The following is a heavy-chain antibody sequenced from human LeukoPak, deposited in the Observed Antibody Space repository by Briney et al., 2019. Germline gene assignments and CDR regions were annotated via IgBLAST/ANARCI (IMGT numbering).Heavy chain of an antibody. J-gene: IGHJ3*02. CDR1: GFTVSSNY. V-gene: IGHV3-66*02. Sequence: PGRSLRLSCAASGFTVSSNYMSWVRQAPGKGLEWVSVIYSGGSTYYADSVKGRFTISRDNSKNTLYLQMNSLRAEDTAVYYCAKAIAVADLDAFDIWGQGTMVTVSS. CDR2: IYSGGST. D-gene: IGHD6-19*01. CDR3: AKAIAVADLDAFDI.